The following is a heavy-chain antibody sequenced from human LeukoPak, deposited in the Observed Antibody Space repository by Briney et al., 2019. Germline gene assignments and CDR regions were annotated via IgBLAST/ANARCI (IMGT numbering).Heavy chain of an antibody. CDR3: ARDCGSDPYYFDY. CDR2: IYHSGST. J-gene: IGHJ4*02. CDR1: GGSISSGGYS. Sequence: SETLSLTCAVSGGSISSGGYSWSWIRQPPGKGLEWIGYIYHSGSTYYNPSLKSRVTISVDRSKNQFSLKLSSVTAADTAVYYCARDCGSDPYYFDYWAREPWSPSPQ. D-gene: IGHD3-10*01. V-gene: IGHV4-30-2*01.